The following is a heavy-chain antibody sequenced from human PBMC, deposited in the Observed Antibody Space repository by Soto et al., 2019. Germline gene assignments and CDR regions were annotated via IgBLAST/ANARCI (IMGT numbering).Heavy chain of an antibody. J-gene: IGHJ6*02. CDR2: IYTSGST. D-gene: IGHD2-2*02. CDR1: GGSISSYY. V-gene: IGHV4-4*07. CDR3: ARGGYCSSTSCYTDYYYYGMDV. Sequence: SEILSLTCTVSGGSISSYYWSWIRQPAGKGLEWIGRIYTSGSTNYNPSLKSRVTMSVDTSKNQFSLKLSSVTAADTAVYCCARGGYCSSTSCYTDYYYYGMDVWGQGTTVTVSS.